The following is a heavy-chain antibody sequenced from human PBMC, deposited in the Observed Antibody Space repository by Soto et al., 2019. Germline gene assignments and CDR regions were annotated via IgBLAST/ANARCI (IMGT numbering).Heavy chain of an antibody. J-gene: IGHJ1*01. D-gene: IGHD6-19*01. CDR3: ATDPAPGWYGYLQQ. Sequence: PSQTLSLTCAISGDSVSINSAAWNLIRQSPSRGLEWLGRTYYRSKWYNDYAISVKSRISIKPDTSKNQFSLQLNFVTPEDTAVHYCATDPAPGWYGYLQQWRQGTLVTVSS. CDR2: TYYRSKWYN. V-gene: IGHV6-1*01. CDR1: GDSVSINSAA.